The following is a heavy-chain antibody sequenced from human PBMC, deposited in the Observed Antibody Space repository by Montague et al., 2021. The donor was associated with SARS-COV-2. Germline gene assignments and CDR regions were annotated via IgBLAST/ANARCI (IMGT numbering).Heavy chain of an antibody. D-gene: IGHD3-22*01. J-gene: IGHJ4*02. V-gene: IGHV4-34*01. CDR2: VNHSGRI. CDR1: GGSFSDYY. Sequence: SETLSLTCAVYGGSFSDYYWTWIRQPPGKGLEWLGEVNHSGRINYNPSLKSRITISVDTSKNQFSLRLSSVTAADTAVYYCARGRVDTTMVLVVFTGAARSFDSWGQGTLVSVSS. CDR3: ARGRVDTTMVLVVFTGAARSFDS.